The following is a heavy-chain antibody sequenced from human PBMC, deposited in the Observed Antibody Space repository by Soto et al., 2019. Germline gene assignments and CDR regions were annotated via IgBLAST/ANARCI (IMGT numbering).Heavy chain of an antibody. CDR3: ARARVDSGSYIDAFDI. CDR2: IYHSGST. Sequence: SETLSLTCAVSGGSISSGGYSWSWIWQPPGKGLEWIGYIYHSGSTYYNPSLKSRVTISVDRSKNQFSLKLSSVTAADTAVYYCARARVDSGSYIDAFDIWGQGTMVTVSS. V-gene: IGHV4-30-2*01. CDR1: GGSISSGGYS. J-gene: IGHJ3*02. D-gene: IGHD1-26*01.